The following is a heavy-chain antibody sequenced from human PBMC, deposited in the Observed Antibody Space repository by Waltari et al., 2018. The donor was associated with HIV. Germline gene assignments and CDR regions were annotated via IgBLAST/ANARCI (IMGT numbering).Heavy chain of an antibody. CDR1: GGSLTSGRSY. V-gene: IGHV4-61*02. CDR3: ARALDYYESGSFPWWFFDL. Sequence: QVQLQESGPGLVRPSQTLSLPCTVSGGSLTSGRSYWSCIRQPAGKELEWIGRVYTSGNTDYNPSLRSRVTLSVDTSNNQFSLKLSSLTAADTAVYYCARALDYYESGSFPWWFFDLWGRGTLVTVSS. D-gene: IGHD3-10*01. J-gene: IGHJ2*01. CDR2: VYTSGNT.